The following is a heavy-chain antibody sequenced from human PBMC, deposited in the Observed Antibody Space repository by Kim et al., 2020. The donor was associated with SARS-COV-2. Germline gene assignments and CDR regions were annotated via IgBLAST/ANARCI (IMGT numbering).Heavy chain of an antibody. CDR2: IYHSGST. CDR1: GGSISSSNW. D-gene: IGHD1-26*01. V-gene: IGHV4-4*02. Sequence: SETLSLTCAVSGGSISSSNWWSWVRQPPGKGLEWIGEIYHSGSTNYNPSLKSRVTISVDKSKNQFSLKLSSVTAADTAVYYCAREGNVGATLEYYFDYWGQGTLVTVSS. CDR3: AREGNVGATLEYYFDY. J-gene: IGHJ4*02.